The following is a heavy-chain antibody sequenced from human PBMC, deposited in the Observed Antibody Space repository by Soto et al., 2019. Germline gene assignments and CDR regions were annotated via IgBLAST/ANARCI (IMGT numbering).Heavy chain of an antibody. V-gene: IGHV1-69*05. CDR3: ARAGPVVAAPGYFDY. D-gene: IGHD2-15*01. Sequence: SVKVSCKAAGGTFSRYAISWVRQAPGQGLEWMGGIIPIIGTANYAQKFQGRVTITRDTSTSTVYMELSSLRSEDTAVYYCARAGPVVAAPGYFDYWGQGTLVTVSS. CDR1: GGTFSRYA. J-gene: IGHJ4*02. CDR2: IIPIIGTA.